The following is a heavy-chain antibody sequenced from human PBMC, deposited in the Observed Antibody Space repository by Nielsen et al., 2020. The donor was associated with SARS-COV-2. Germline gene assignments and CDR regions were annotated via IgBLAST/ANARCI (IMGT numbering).Heavy chain of an antibody. CDR1: GFTFSVSW. D-gene: IGHD3-22*01. J-gene: IGHJ4*02. Sequence: GESLKISCTASGFTFSVSWMSWVRQAPGKGLEWVANIAPDGRDKYYVDAVKGRFTISRDNAKNSLYLQMNSLRAEDTALYYCAKPYYDSSGYGGDYWGQGTLVTVSS. V-gene: IGHV3-7*03. CDR3: AKPYYDSSGYGGDY. CDR2: IAPDGRDK.